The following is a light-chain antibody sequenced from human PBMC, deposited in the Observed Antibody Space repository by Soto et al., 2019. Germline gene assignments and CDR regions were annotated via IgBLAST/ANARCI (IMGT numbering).Light chain of an antibody. J-gene: IGKJ1*01. CDR1: QSISNW. V-gene: IGKV1-39*01. CDR2: HAS. CDR3: QQSYSTPRT. Sequence: DIQMTQSPSSLSSSVGYRVTITCRASQSISNWLAWYQQKPGTAPKVLIYHASNLQSGVPSRFSGSGSGTDFTLTISSLQPEDFATYYCQQSYSTPRTFGQGTKVDI.